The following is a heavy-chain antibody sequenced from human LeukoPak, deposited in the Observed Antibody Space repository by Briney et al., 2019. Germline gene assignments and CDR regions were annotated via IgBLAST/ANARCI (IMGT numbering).Heavy chain of an antibody. CDR3: AKYYYDRSVGPFDY. V-gene: IGHV5-51*01. D-gene: IGHD3-22*01. CDR2: IYPDDSDT. CDR1: GYRFSDYW. Sequence: GESTKISCKGSGYRFSDYWIGWVRQMPGKGLEWMGIIYPDDSDTGYSPSFQGQVTFSADKSTSTAYLQWSSLKASDTAMYYCAKYYYDRSVGPFDYWGQGTLVTVSS. J-gene: IGHJ4*02.